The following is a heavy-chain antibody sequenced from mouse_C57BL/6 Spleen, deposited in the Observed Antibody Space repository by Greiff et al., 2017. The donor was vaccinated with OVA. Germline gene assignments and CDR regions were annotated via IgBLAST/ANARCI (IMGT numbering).Heavy chain of an antibody. V-gene: IGHV1-15*01. CDR3: TRLVAHYYAMDY. CDR2: IDLETGGP. J-gene: IGHJ4*01. D-gene: IGHD1-1*01. CDR1: GYTFTDYE. Sequence: VQLQQSGAELVRPGASVPLSCKASGYTFTDYEMHWVKQTPVHGLEWIGAIDLETGGPAYNQKFKGRAILTADKSSSTGYMELRSLTSEDSAVYYCTRLVAHYYAMDYWGQGTSVTVSS.